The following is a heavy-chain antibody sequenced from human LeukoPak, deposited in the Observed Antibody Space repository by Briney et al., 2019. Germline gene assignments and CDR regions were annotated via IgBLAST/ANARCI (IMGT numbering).Heavy chain of an antibody. D-gene: IGHD3-3*01. CDR2: INHSGST. V-gene: IGHV4-34*01. CDR3: ARGHYDFWSGYLPWFDP. CDR1: GGPFSGYF. Sequence: PSETLSLTCAVSGGPFSGYFWSWIRQPPGKGLEWIGEINHSGSTNYNPSLKSRVTISVDTSKNQFSLRLSSVTAADTAVYYCARGHYDFWSGYLPWFDPWGQGTLVTVSS. J-gene: IGHJ5*02.